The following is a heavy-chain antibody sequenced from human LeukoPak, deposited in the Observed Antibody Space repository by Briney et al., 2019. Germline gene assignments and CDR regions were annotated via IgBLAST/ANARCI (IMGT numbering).Heavy chain of an antibody. V-gene: IGHV3-11*04. CDR2: ISSSGSTI. CDR3: ARVRYYDSSGPTNDAFDI. CDR1: GFTFSDYY. J-gene: IGHJ3*02. Sequence: PGGSLRLSCAASGFTFSDYYMSWIRQAPGKGLEWVSYISSSGSTIYYADSVKGRFTISRDNAKNSLYLQMNSLRAEDTAVYYCARVRYYDSSGPTNDAFDIWGQGTMVTVSS. D-gene: IGHD3-22*01.